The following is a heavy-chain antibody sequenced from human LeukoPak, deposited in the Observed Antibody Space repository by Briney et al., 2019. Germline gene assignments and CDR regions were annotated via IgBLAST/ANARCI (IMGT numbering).Heavy chain of an antibody. D-gene: IGHD2-15*01. V-gene: IGHV3-7*01. CDR2: IKQDGSEQ. CDR1: GLPFSSYW. CDR3: AREEDNADEYLREDY. J-gene: IGHJ4*02. Sequence: PGGSLRLSCAASGLPFSSYWMSWVRQAPGKGLEWVANIKQDGSEQYYVDSVKGRFTISRDNARNSLYLQMDSLRAEDTAVYYCAREEDNADEYLREDYWGQGTLVTVSS.